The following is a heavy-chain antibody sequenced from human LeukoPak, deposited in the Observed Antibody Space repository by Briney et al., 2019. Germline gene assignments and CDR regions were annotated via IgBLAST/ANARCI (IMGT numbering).Heavy chain of an antibody. CDR1: GVSISGSY. J-gene: IGHJ5*02. Sequence: PSETLSLTCTASGVSISGSYWSWIRQPPGKGLEWIGSIYDSGSTYYNPSLKSRVTISVDTSKNQFSLKLNSVTAADTAVYYCARHYGPWGQGTLVTVSS. CDR3: ARHYGP. V-gene: IGHV4-39*01. D-gene: IGHD3-10*01. CDR2: IYDSGST.